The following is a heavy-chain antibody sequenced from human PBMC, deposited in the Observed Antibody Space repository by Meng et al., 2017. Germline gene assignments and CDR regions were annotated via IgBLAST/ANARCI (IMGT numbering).Heavy chain of an antibody. Sequence: SETLSLTCTVSGGSISSSSYYWGWIRQPPGKGREWIGSIYYSGSTYYNPSLKSRVTISVDTSKNQFSLKLSSVTAADTAVYYCAREEVAVAGTPRSWGQGTPVTGSS. CDR3: AREEVAVAGTPRS. V-gene: IGHV4-39*07. D-gene: IGHD6-19*01. J-gene: IGHJ4*02. CDR2: IYYSGST. CDR1: GGSISSSSYY.